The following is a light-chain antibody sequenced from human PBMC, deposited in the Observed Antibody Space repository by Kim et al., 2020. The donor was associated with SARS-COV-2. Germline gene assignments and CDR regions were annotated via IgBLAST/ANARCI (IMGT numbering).Light chain of an antibody. Sequence: VSPGQTTSITCSGDKLGTKFSSWYQQKPGQSPLLVIYEDTKRPSGIPERFSGSNSGNTATLTISGTQTLDEADYYCQTWDRSAVVFGGGTSLTVL. CDR2: EDT. J-gene: IGLJ2*01. CDR1: KLGTKF. CDR3: QTWDRSAVV. V-gene: IGLV3-1*01.